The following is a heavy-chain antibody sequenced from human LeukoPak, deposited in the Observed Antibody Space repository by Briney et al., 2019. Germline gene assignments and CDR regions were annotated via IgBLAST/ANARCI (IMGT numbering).Heavy chain of an antibody. CDR1: GFTFSSYG. V-gene: IGHV3-30*18. J-gene: IGHJ6*02. CDR2: ISYDGSNK. CDR3: AKDLGSWAPSWSAYYYYGMDV. Sequence: GGSLRLSCAASGFTFSSYGMNWVRQAPGKGLEGVAVISYDGSNKYYADSVKGRFTISRDNSKNTLYLQMNSLRAEDTAVYYCAKDLGSWAPSWSAYYYYGMDVWGQGTTVTVSS. D-gene: IGHD1-26*01.